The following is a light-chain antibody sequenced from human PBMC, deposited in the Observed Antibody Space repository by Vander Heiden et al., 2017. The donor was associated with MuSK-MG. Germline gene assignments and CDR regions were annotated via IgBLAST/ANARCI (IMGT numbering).Light chain of an antibody. CDR2: DAS. CDR1: QSVSRY. CDR3: QQRSNWPKT. J-gene: IGKJ4*01. Sequence: VLTQSPATLSLSPGERANLSCRASQSVSRYLAWYQQKPGQAPRPLIYDASRRAAGIPARFSGSGSGTDFTLTISSLDPEDFAVYYCQQRSNWPKTFGGGTKVEI. V-gene: IGKV3-11*01.